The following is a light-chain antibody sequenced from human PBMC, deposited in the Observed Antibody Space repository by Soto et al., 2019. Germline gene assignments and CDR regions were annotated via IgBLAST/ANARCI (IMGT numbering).Light chain of an antibody. V-gene: IGKV3-11*01. CDR3: QQRSNWPLMYT. CDR1: QSVSSY. CDR2: DAS. Sequence: EIVLTQSPATLSLSPGERATLSCRASQSVSSYLAWYQQKPGQAPRLLIYDASNRATGIPARFSGSEAGTDLSHTIRGQESEGLSVYYFQQRSNWPLMYTFGQGTDLEI. J-gene: IGKJ2*01.